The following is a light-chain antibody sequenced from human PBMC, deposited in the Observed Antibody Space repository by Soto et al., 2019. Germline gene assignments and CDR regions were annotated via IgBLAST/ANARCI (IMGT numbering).Light chain of an antibody. CDR1: NSNIGNNY. CDR3: AAWDNSLSAVR. CDR2: DNN. J-gene: IGLJ3*02. Sequence: QSVLTQPPSVSAAPGQKVTISCSGANSNIGNNYVSWYQQFPGTAPKLLIYDNNKRPSGIPDRFSGSKSGTSATLGITGLQTGDEADFYCAAWDNSLSAVRFGGGTKVTVL. V-gene: IGLV1-51*01.